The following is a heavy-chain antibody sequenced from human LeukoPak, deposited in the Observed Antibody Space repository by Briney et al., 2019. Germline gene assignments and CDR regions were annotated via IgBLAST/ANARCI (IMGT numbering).Heavy chain of an antibody. CDR2: IYTSGSP. V-gene: IGHV4-61*02. CDR1: GYSISSGYY. D-gene: IGHD1-26*01. J-gene: IGHJ3*02. Sequence: NSSETLSLTCTVSGYSISSGYYWSWIRQPAGKGLEWIGRIYTSGSPNYNPSLKSRVTISVDTSKNQFSLKLSSVTAADTAMYYCARYSGSYDAFDIWGQGTMVTVSS. CDR3: ARYSGSYDAFDI.